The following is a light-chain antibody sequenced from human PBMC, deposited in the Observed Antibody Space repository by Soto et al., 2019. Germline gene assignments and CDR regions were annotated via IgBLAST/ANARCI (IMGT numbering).Light chain of an antibody. V-gene: IGKV1-39*01. CDR3: QQSYTTHRT. CDR2: AAS. Sequence: DIQMTQSPSSLSASVGDRVTISCRASQTINTFLNWYQQRPGKAPKLLIYAASVLQSGVPSRFSGSGSGTDFTLVISSLQPEDFATYYCQQSYTTHRTFGQGTRLEVE. CDR1: QTINTF. J-gene: IGKJ2*01.